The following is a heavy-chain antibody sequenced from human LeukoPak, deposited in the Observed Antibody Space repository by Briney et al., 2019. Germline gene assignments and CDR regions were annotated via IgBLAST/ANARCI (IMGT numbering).Heavy chain of an antibody. Sequence: ASVKVSCKASGYTFTSYDISWVRQAPGQGLEWMGWINPNSGGTNYAQKFQGRVTMTRDTSISTAYMELSRLRSDDTAVYYCARGPATTGVNWFDPWGQGTLVTVSS. V-gene: IGHV1-2*02. CDR1: GYTFTSYD. CDR3: ARGPATTGVNWFDP. CDR2: INPNSGGT. D-gene: IGHD4-17*01. J-gene: IGHJ5*02.